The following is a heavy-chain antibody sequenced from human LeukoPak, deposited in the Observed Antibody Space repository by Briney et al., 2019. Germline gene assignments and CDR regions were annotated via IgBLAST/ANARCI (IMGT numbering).Heavy chain of an antibody. CDR1: GFTFSSYW. D-gene: IGHD2-21*02. CDR3: AIEDCGGDCYPDY. Sequence: GGSLRLSCAASGFTFSSYWMHWVRQAPGKGLVWVSRINSDGSSTSYADSVKGRFTTSRDNAKDTLYLQMNSLKTEDTAVYYCAIEDCGGDCYPDYWGQGTLVTVSS. J-gene: IGHJ4*02. CDR2: INSDGSST. V-gene: IGHV3-74*01.